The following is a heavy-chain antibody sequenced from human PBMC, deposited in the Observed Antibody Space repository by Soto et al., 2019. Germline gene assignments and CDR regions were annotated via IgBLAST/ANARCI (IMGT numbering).Heavy chain of an antibody. CDR2: IYYTGST. V-gene: IGHV4-61*01. J-gene: IGHJ4*02. CDR1: GGSVNSDSYY. CDR3: AREYANSPEAVGY. D-gene: IGHD2-2*01. Sequence: QVQLQESGPGLVKPSETLSLTCTVSGGSVNSDSYYWSWMRQPPGKGLEWIGYIYYTGSTNYNPHLKRRVTLSLDTSRNQFSRKLSSVTAAETAVFYCAREYANSPEAVGYWGQGGLVTVSS.